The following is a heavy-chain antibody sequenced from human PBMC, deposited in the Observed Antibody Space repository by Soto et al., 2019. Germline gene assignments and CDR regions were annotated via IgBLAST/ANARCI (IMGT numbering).Heavy chain of an antibody. J-gene: IGHJ6*02. Sequence: ASVKVSCKASGYTFTSYGISWVRQAPGQGLEWMGWISAYNGNTNYAQKLQGRVTMTTDTSTSTAYMELRNLRSDDTAVYYCAREGVRHCSSTSCYNYYYGMDVWGQGTTVTVSS. V-gene: IGHV1-18*01. CDR2: ISAYNGNT. D-gene: IGHD2-2*02. CDR3: AREGVRHCSSTSCYNYYYGMDV. CDR1: GYTFTSYG.